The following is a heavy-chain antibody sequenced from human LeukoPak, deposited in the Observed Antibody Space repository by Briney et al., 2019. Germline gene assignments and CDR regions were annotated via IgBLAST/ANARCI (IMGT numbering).Heavy chain of an antibody. CDR2: IIPILGTA. Sequence: ASVKVSCKASGGTFSSYPISWVRQAPGQGLEWMGRIIPILGTANYAQKFQGRVTIAADTSTSTAYMELSSLRFEDTAVYYCASPNQLGILKALDYWGQGTLVTVSS. J-gene: IGHJ4*02. V-gene: IGHV1-69*08. CDR1: GGTFSSYP. D-gene: IGHD7-27*01. CDR3: ASPNQLGILKALDY.